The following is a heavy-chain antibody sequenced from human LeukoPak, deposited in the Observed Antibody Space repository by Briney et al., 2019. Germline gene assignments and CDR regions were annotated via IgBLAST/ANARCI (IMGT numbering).Heavy chain of an antibody. CDR1: GGTFSSYA. D-gene: IGHD2-15*01. Sequence: SVKVSCKASGGTFSSYAISWVRQAPGQGLEWMGGIIPIFGTANYAQEFQGRVTITADESTSTAYMELSSLRSEDTAVYYCARYCSGGSCYVGLVYWGQGTLVTVSS. J-gene: IGHJ4*02. CDR2: IIPIFGTA. CDR3: ARYCSGGSCYVGLVY. V-gene: IGHV1-69*13.